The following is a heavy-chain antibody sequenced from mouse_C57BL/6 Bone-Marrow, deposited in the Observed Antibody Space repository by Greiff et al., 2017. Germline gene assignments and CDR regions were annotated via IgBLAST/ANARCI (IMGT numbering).Heavy chain of an antibody. D-gene: IGHD2-1*01. CDR3: APLYYGFAY. CDR2: INPSSGYT. J-gene: IGHJ3*01. Sequence: QVQLQQSGAELARPGASVKMSCKASGYTFTSYTMHWVKQRPGQGLEWIGYINPSSGYTKYNQKFKDKATLTADKSSSTAYMQLSSLTSEGSAVYYCAPLYYGFAYWGQGTLVTVSA. V-gene: IGHV1-4*01. CDR1: GYTFTSYT.